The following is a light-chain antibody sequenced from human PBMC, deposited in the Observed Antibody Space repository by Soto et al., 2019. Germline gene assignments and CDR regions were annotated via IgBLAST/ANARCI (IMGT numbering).Light chain of an antibody. V-gene: IGKV1-5*01. J-gene: IGKJ5*01. CDR1: QSVDRY. Sequence: DIQMTQSPSTLSASVGDRVSITCRASQSVDRYLAWYQQKPGKVPKRLIYDASSLESGVPSRFSGSGSGTEFTLTISSLQPDDFATYYCQQYNSYPTFGQGTRMRL. CDR3: QQYNSYPT. CDR2: DAS.